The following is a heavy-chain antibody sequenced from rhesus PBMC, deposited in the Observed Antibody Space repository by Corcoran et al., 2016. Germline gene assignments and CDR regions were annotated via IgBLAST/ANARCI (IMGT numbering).Heavy chain of an antibody. Sequence: QMQLQESGPGLVKPSETLSLTCDVSGGSISGYYWTWIRQPPGKGLEWIGNIEANTAGTNDNPSLRSRLTISKDTSKNQFSLKLSSVTAADTAVYYCASLFSLYYNRLDVWGPGVLVTVSS. D-gene: IGHD2-2*01. CDR3: ASLFSLYYNRLDV. J-gene: IGHJ5-1*01. CDR1: GGSISGYY. V-gene: IGHV4-81*01. CDR2: IEANTAGT.